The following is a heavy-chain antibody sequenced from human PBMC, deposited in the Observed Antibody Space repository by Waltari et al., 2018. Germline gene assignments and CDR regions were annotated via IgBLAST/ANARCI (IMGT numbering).Heavy chain of an antibody. J-gene: IGHJ6*03. D-gene: IGHD2-8*02. CDR3: ARDSGPPTFGGVSPYYYMDV. V-gene: IGHV1-69*01. CDR2: LIVLFGAA. CDR1: GGTLRNYA. Sequence: QVQLVQSGAEVKKPGSSVKVSCKASGGTLRNYAISWGRQAPGQGLEWMGGLIVLFGAADYAHKFQGRLTITADESTSTAYMELSSLRSEDTAVYYCARDSGPPTFGGVSPYYYMDVWGKGTTVIVSS.